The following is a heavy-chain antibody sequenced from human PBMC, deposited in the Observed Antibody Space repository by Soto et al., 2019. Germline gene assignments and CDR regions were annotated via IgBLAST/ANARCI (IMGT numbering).Heavy chain of an antibody. Sequence: QVQLVQSGAEVKKPGSSVKVSCKASGGTFSSYTISWVRQAPGQGLEWMGRIIPILGIANYAQKFQGRVTITADKSTRTAYMELSSMRSEDTAVYYCARDPPLRGGVWDYYYGYGMDVWGQGTTVTVSS. V-gene: IGHV1-69*08. CDR3: ARDPPLRGGVWDYYYGYGMDV. J-gene: IGHJ6*02. D-gene: IGHD3-16*01. CDR1: GGTFSSYT. CDR2: IIPILGIA.